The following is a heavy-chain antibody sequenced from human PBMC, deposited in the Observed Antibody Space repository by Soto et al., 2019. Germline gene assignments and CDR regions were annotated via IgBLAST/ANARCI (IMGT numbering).Heavy chain of an antibody. CDR2: MNPNSGDT. D-gene: IGHD3-10*01. Sequence: QVHLVQSGAEVKKPGASVKVSCKASGYTFTSYDINWVRQVAGQGLEWMGWMNPNSGDTAYAQEFQGRLTMSRNTSKSIAYMELSSLRPADTAVYYCARGLKMLRVFGLKTYYYYYMDVWGKGTTVTLSS. J-gene: IGHJ6*03. V-gene: IGHV1-8*01. CDR3: ARGLKMLRVFGLKTYYYYYMDV. CDR1: GYTFTSYD.